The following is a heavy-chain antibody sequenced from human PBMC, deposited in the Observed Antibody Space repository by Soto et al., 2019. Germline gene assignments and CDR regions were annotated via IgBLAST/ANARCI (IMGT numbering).Heavy chain of an antibody. CDR3: ARRDTGGFIRYFDN. CDR1: GGTLTNFINYP. V-gene: IGHV1-69*06. Sequence: QMQLVQSGADVKKPGSSVKVSCKASGGTLTNFINYPINWVRQAPGQGLEWMGGIVPNIGTVNYAQKFQGRVTITADKSTGTAYMELSRLRSEDTALYYCARRDTGGFIRYFDNWGHGTLVTVSS. CDR2: IVPNIGTV. J-gene: IGHJ4*03. D-gene: IGHD2-8*02.